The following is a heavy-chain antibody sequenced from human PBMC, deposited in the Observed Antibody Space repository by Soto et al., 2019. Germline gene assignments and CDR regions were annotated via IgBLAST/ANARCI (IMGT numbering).Heavy chain of an antibody. J-gene: IGHJ5*02. Sequence: GGSLRLSCAASGFTFSNYAMSWVRQAPAKGLEWVSGISASGGSTYYADSVKGRFTISRDNSKNTLYLQVSSLRAEDTAIYYCAKAEKAVVVTSKFDPWGQGALVTVSS. CDR1: GFTFSNYA. CDR2: ISASGGST. D-gene: IGHD2-21*02. V-gene: IGHV3-23*01. CDR3: AKAEKAVVVTSKFDP.